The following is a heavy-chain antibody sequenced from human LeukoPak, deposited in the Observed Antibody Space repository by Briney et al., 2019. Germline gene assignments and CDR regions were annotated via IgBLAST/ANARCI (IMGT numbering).Heavy chain of an antibody. D-gene: IGHD6-13*01. CDR3: ARDGEGGAAAGY. CDR2: ISDSSSHI. J-gene: IGHJ4*02. V-gene: IGHV3-48*01. Sequence: GGSLRLSCAASGFTLSNYNMNWVRQATGKGLGWVSFISDSSSHIFYSDSVKGRFTVSRDNVKKSLYLQMNSLRAEDTAIYYCARDGEGGAAAGYWGQGTLVTVSS. CDR1: GFTLSNYN.